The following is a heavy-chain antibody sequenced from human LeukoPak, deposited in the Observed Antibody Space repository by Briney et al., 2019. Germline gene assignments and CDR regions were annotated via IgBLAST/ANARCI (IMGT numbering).Heavy chain of an antibody. J-gene: IGHJ5*02. CDR1: GFTFSSYG. V-gene: IGHV3-33*01. D-gene: IGHD3-22*01. CDR2: IWYDGSNK. Sequence: GGSLRLSCAASGFTFSSYGMHWVRQAPGKGLEWVAVIWYDGSNKYYADSVKGRFTISRDNSKNTLYLQMNSLRAEDTAVYYCARGEVVIPDNWFDPWGQGTLVTVSS. CDR3: ARGEVVIPDNWFDP.